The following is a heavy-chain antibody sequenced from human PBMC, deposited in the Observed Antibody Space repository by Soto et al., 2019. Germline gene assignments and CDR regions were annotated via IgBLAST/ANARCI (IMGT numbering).Heavy chain of an antibody. CDR3: ARDSASSGLLVTNY. J-gene: IGHJ4*02. Sequence: QVQLVQSGAEVKKPGASVKVFCKASGYTFTNHGISWGRQAPGHGLGWMGWVSAYTGETKYAQSLQGRVTMTTDTSTNTAYMELRRVRSDDTAVFYCARDSASSGLLVTNYWGQGTRVPVSS. CDR1: GYTFTNHG. CDR2: VSAYTGET. D-gene: IGHD3-22*01. V-gene: IGHV1-18*01.